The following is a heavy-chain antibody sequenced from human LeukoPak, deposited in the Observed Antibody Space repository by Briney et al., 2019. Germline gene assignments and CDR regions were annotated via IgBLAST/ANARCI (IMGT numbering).Heavy chain of an antibody. J-gene: IGHJ6*03. D-gene: IGHD3-10*01. CDR1: GYTFKSYG. Sequence: ASVKVSCKASGYTFKSYGITWVRQAPGQGLEWMGWISAYNGNTNYAQKLQGRVTMTTDTSTSTAYMELRSLRSDDTAVYYCARVWDDYYGSGSYAYYYYMDVWGKGTTVTVSS. CDR3: ARVWDDYYGSGSYAYYYYMDV. CDR2: ISAYNGNT. V-gene: IGHV1-18*01.